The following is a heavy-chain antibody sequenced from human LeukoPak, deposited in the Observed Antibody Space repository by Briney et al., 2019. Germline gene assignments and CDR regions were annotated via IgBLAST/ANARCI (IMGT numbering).Heavy chain of an antibody. D-gene: IGHD2/OR15-2a*01. CDR3: ARDLSN. CDR1: GFTFSSYS. J-gene: IGHJ4*02. Sequence: GGSLRLSCTTSGFTFSSYSMNWVRQAPGKGLEWVGRTRNKVNSYTTEYAASVKGRFTISRDDSKNSLYLQMNSLKTEDTALYYCARDLSNWGQGTLVTVSS. CDR2: TRNKVNSYTT. V-gene: IGHV3-72*01.